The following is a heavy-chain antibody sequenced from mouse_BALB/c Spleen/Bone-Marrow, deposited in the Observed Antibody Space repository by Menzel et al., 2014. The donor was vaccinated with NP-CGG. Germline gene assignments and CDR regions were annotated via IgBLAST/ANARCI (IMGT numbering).Heavy chain of an antibody. CDR2: IRNRANGYTT. Sequence: EVQVVESGGGLVQPGGSLILSCATSGFTFTDYYMNWVRQPPGKALEWLGFIRNRANGYTTEFSASVKGRFTISRDNSQSILYLQINTLRAEDSATYYCARYDGYSDNAMDYWGQGTSVTVSS. CDR1: GFTFTDYY. J-gene: IGHJ4*01. D-gene: IGHD2-3*01. CDR3: ARYDGYSDNAMDY. V-gene: IGHV7-3*02.